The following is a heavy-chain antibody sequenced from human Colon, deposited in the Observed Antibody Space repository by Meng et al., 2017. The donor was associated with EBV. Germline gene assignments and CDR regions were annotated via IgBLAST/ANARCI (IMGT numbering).Heavy chain of an antibody. Sequence: VQLVQSGPEGKKPXXXXKXPCKSSGYTFSSYSISWVRQAPGQGLEWMGWLSANNNNRNYAQSFQGRVTMTTDTSTSTAYMELRSLRSDDTAVYYCARGGTPWLAADYWGQGTLVTVSS. CDR3: ARGGTPWLAADY. D-gene: IGHD6-19*01. J-gene: IGHJ4*02. CDR1: GYTFSSYS. CDR2: LSANNNNR. V-gene: IGHV1-18*01.